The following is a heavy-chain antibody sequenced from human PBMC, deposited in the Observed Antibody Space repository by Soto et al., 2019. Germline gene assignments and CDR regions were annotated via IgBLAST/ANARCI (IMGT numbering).Heavy chain of an antibody. CDR3: ARGQRFSDWFDP. CDR2: IYGSGST. J-gene: IGHJ5*02. Sequence: QIQLQESGPGLVKPSETLSLTCTISGGAIGSHYWTWIRQPAGKGLEWIGRIYGSGSTKYNHSLQSRVTMALDTSKNQFSLRLESVTAADTAVYYCARGQRFSDWFDPWGQGTLVTVSS. V-gene: IGHV4-4*07. D-gene: IGHD3-3*01. CDR1: GGAIGSHY.